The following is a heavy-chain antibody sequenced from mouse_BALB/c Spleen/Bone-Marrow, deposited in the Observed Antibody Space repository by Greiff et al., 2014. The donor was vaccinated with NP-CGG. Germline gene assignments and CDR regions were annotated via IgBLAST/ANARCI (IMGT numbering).Heavy chain of an antibody. CDR1: GYTFTSYL. CDR2: IYPGDGDT. V-gene: IGHV1-87*01. CDR3: ARGDPFDY. J-gene: IGHJ2*01. Sequence: VQRVESGAELARPGASVKLSCKASGYTFTSYLMQWVKQRPGQGLEWIGAIYPGDGDTTYTQKFKGKATLTADKSSSTAYMQLSSLASEDSAVYYCARGDPFDYWGQGTTLTVSS.